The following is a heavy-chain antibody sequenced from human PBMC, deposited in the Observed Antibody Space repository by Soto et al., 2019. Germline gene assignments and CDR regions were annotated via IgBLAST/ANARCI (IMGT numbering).Heavy chain of an antibody. CDR1: GGTFSSYA. CDR2: IIPIFGTA. D-gene: IGHD1-26*01. J-gene: IGHJ4*02. Sequence: RASVKVSCKASGGTFSSYAISWVRQAPGQGLEWMGGIIPIFGTANYAQKFQGRVTITADKSTSTAYMELSSLRSEDTAVYYCARGDPGSYPFDYWGQGTLVTVSS. CDR3: ARGDPGSYPFDY. V-gene: IGHV1-69*06.